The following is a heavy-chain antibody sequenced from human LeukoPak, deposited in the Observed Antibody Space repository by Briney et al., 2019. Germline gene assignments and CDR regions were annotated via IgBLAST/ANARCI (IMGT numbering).Heavy chain of an antibody. J-gene: IGHJ5*02. Sequence: SVKVSCKASGGTFSSYAISWVRQAPGQGLEWMGGIIPIFGTANYAQKFQGRVTTTADESTSTAYMELSSLRSEDTAVYYCARDAPAYCSSTSCSGFDPWGQGTLVTVSS. CDR1: GGTFSSYA. CDR3: ARDAPAYCSSTSCSGFDP. CDR2: IIPIFGTA. V-gene: IGHV1-69*13. D-gene: IGHD2-2*01.